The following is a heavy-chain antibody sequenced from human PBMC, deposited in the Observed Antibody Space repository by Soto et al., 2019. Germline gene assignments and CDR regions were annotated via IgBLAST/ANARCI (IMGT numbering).Heavy chain of an antibody. Sequence: QVQLQESGPGLVKPSQTLSLTCVVSGGSISSGGHYWSGIRQHPGKGLEFLGYISYDGTAYYNPSLKSRLTLSIDKAENQFSLKLRSVTAAATAVYYCAAAHMGVAVPHWFDPWGHGTLVTVSS. J-gene: IGHJ5*02. CDR2: ISYDGTA. CDR3: AAAHMGVAVPHWFDP. D-gene: IGHD6-19*01. CDR1: GGSISSGGHY. V-gene: IGHV4-31*11.